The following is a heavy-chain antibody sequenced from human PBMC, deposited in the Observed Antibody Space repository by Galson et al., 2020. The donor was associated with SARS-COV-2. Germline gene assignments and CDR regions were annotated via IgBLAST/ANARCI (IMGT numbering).Heavy chain of an antibody. CDR3: TKDLRNYAIDY. V-gene: IGHV3-23*01. D-gene: IGHD3-16*01. Sequence: GESLKISCTTSGFAFSTFGMSWVRQAPGKGLEWVAAISGHGGSPYYADSVEGRFTISRDNSKNTLYLQMNSLSVDDTAVYYCTKDLRNYAIDYWGQGTLVTVSS. J-gene: IGHJ4*02. CDR1: GFAFSTFG. CDR2: ISGHGGSP.